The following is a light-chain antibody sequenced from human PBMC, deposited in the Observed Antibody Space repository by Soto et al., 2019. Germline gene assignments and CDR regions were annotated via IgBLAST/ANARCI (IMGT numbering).Light chain of an antibody. V-gene: IGLV2-14*03. Sequence: QSALTQPASVSGSPGQSITISCTGTSSDVGTYNYVSWYQQHPGKAPKVMIYDVSNRPSGVSNRFSGSKSGNTASLTISGLQAEDEADYYCSSYTGSSTSVIFGGGTKLPS. CDR2: DVS. CDR3: SSYTGSSTSVI. CDR1: SSDVGTYNY. J-gene: IGLJ2*01.